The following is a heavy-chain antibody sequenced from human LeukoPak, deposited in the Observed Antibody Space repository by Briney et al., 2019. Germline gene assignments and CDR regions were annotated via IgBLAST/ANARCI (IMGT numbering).Heavy chain of an antibody. Sequence: PSETPSLTCTVSGGSISSGGYYWSWIRQHPGKGLEWIGYIYYSGSTYYNPSLKSRVTISVDTSKNQFSLKLSSVTAADTAVYYCARGGYYDSSGYYQFDYWGQGTLVTVSS. J-gene: IGHJ4*02. CDR1: GGSISSGGYY. CDR2: IYYSGST. CDR3: ARGGYYDSSGYYQFDY. V-gene: IGHV4-31*03. D-gene: IGHD3-22*01.